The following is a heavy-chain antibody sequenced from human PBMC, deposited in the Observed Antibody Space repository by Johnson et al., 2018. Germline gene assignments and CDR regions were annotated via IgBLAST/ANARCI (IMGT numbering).Heavy chain of an antibody. CDR2: IRSSSSYF. J-gene: IGHJ1*01. CDR1: GFTFNNYS. CDR3: SRDQGAYEGGMNLFQH. Sequence: VQLVQSGGGLVKPGGSXRLSCAASGFTFNNYSMNWVRQAPGKGLEWVSSIRSSSSYFYYADSEKGRFTITRDNSKNKRYQQMNSLGAEDTAVYNCSRDQGAYEGGMNLFQHWGQGTLVTVSS. V-gene: IGHV3-21*01. D-gene: IGHD1-26*01.